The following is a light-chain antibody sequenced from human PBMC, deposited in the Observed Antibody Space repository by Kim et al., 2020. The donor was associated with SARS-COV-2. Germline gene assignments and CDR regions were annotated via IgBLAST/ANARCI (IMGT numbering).Light chain of an antibody. J-gene: IGKJ3*01. V-gene: IGKV1-27*01. CDR2: AAS. CDR3: QKYNSAPFT. Sequence: DIQMTQSPSSLSASVGDRVTITCRASQGIGNYLAWYQQKPGKVPKLLIYAASTLQSGVPSRFSGSGSGTDFTLTISSLQPEDVATYYWQKYNSAPFTFGTGTKVDIK. CDR1: QGIGNY.